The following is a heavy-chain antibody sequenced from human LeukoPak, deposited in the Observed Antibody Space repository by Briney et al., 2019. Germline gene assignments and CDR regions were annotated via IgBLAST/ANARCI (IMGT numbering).Heavy chain of an antibody. Sequence: SETLSLTCTVSGGSISSNNYYWGWIRQPPEKGLEWIGSIYYSGSTYYNPSLKSRVTISVDTSKNQFSLKVSSVTAADTAVYYCARVRGMYINDAFDIWGQGTMVTVSS. D-gene: IGHD3-16*01. CDR3: ARVRGMYINDAFDI. CDR2: IYYSGST. CDR1: GGSISSNNYY. J-gene: IGHJ3*02. V-gene: IGHV4-39*01.